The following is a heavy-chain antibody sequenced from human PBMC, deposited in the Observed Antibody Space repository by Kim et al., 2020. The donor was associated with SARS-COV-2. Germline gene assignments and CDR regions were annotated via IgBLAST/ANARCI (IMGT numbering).Heavy chain of an antibody. J-gene: IGHJ4*02. D-gene: IGHD6-25*01. V-gene: IGHV3-23*01. CDR3: GKGSSGWSAFDV. Sequence: TYYAGCGKGRFTISRDNSKNMLYLDMDSLRGDDTAIYYCGKGSSGWSAFDVWGQGSLVTVSA. CDR2: T.